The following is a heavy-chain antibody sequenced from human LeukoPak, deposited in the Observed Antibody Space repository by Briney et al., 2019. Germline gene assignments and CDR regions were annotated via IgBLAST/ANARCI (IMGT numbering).Heavy chain of an antibody. D-gene: IGHD6-13*01. J-gene: IGHJ6*03. CDR1: GGSFSGYY. V-gene: IGHV4-34*01. CDR2: INHSGST. CDR3: ATIAAAGPKYYYYYYMDV. Sequence: SETLSLTCAVYGGSFSGYYWSWIRQPPGKGLEWNGEINHSGSTNYNPSLKSRVTISVDTSKNQFSLKLSSVTAADTAVYYCATIAAAGPKYYYYYYMDVWGKGTTVTISS.